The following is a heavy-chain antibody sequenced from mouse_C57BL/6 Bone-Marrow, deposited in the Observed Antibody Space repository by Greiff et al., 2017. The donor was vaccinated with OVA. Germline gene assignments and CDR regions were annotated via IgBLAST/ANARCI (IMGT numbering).Heavy chain of an antibody. CDR3: ASEGYGSRVAY. V-gene: IGHV2-6*01. Sequence: QVQLKESGPGLVAPSQSLSITCTVSGFSLTSSGVDWVRQSPGKGLEWLGVLWGVGRTNYNSALKSRLSISKDNSKSQVFLKMNSLQTDDTARYYCASEGYGSRVAYWGQGTLVTVSA. J-gene: IGHJ3*01. CDR2: LWGVGRT. D-gene: IGHD1-1*01. CDR1: GFSLTSSG.